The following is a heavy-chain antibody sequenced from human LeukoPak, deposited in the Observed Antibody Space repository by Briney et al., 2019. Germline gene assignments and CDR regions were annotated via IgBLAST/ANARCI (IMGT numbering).Heavy chain of an antibody. CDR1: GFTFSSYS. Sequence: PGGSLRFSCAASGFTFSSYSMNWVRQAPGKGLEWVSYISSSSSTIYYADSVKGRFTISRDNAKNSLYLQMNSVRAEDTALYYCAKDRLGSGADYFDYWGQGTLVTVSS. J-gene: IGHJ4*02. D-gene: IGHD3-3*01. CDR2: ISSSSSTI. V-gene: IGHV3-48*04. CDR3: AKDRLGSGADYFDY.